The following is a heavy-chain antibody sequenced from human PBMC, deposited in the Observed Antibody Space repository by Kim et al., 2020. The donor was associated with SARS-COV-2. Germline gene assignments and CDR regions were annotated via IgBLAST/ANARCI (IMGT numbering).Heavy chain of an antibody. V-gene: IGHV1-3*01. CDR2: INGGNGNR. CDR1: GYTFTRDA. Sequence: ASVKVSCKASGYTFTRDALHWVRQAPGQRLEWMGWINGGNGNRKYSQNFQNRVTFTRDTSASTAYMELSSLTSEDTALYYCGRVYGDAIDYWGQGTLVTVSS. CDR3: GRVYGDAIDY. J-gene: IGHJ4*02. D-gene: IGHD4-17*01.